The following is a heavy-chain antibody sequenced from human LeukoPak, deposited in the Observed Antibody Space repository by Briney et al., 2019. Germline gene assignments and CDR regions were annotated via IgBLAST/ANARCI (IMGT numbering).Heavy chain of an antibody. CDR1: GFTFSDYY. CDR3: ARDPPSPMVRDAGMDV. V-gene: IGHV3-11*01. Sequence: GGSLRLSCAASGFTFSDYYMSWIRQAPGKGLEWVSYISSSGSTIYNADSVKGRFTISRDNAKNSLYLQMNSLRAEDTAVYYCARDPPSPMVRDAGMDVWGQGTTVTVSS. D-gene: IGHD3-10*01. J-gene: IGHJ6*02. CDR2: ISSSGSTI.